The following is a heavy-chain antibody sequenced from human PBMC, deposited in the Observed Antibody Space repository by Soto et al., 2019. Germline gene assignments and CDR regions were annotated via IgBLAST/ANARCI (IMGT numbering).Heavy chain of an antibody. CDR3: ARQHYYDSSGYYTWN. Sequence: SETLSLTCAVSGGSISSGGYSWSWIRQPPGKGLEWIGYIYYSGSTNYNPSLKSRVTISADTSNNQFSLRLNSVTAADTAVYYCARQHYYDSSGYYTWNWGQGTLVTVSS. CDR1: GGSISSGGYS. D-gene: IGHD3-22*01. V-gene: IGHV4-61*08. J-gene: IGHJ4*02. CDR2: IYYSGST.